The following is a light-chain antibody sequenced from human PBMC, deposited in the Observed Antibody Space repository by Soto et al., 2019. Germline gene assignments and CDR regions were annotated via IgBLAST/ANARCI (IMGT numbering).Light chain of an antibody. J-gene: IGKJ2*01. CDR1: QDISNY. CDR3: KQYDKLPYT. Sequence: DIQMTQSPSSLSASVGDRVTITYQASQDISNYLNWYQQKPGKAPKLLIYDASNLETGVPSRFSGSGSRTDSTFTISSKQPADIAPYYCKQYDKLPYTFGQGTKLELK. V-gene: IGKV1-33*01. CDR2: DAS.